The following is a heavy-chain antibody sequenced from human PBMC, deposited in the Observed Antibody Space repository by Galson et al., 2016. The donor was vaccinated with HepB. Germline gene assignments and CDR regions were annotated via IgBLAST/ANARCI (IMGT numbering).Heavy chain of an antibody. V-gene: IGHV3-48*03. J-gene: IGHJ4*02. CDR1: GFTFSSSE. CDR2: VSTSGSATTM. D-gene: IGHD2-15*01. Sequence: SLRLSCAASGFTFSSSEMNWVRQAPGKGLEWVSYVSTSGSATTMFYADSVKGRFTISRDNAKKSLYLQMNSLRAEDTAVYYCARDLPLLGWGQGTLVTVSS. CDR3: ARDLPLLG.